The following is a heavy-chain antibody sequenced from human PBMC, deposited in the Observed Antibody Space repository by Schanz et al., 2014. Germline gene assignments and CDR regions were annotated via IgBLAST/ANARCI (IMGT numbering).Heavy chain of an antibody. J-gene: IGHJ4*02. CDR2: IDPNGGST. V-gene: IGHV1-2*02. CDR3: ARDPYGKNSGDFDY. D-gene: IGHD4-17*01. Sequence: QVQLVQSGAEVKKPGASVKVSCKASGYTFIDYYMHWVRQAPGQGLEWVGWIDPNGGSTNHAQMLQGRVTMTRDTSISTAYVELSGLTSDDTAVYFCARDPYGKNSGDFDYWGQGTLVTVSS. CDR1: GYTFIDYY.